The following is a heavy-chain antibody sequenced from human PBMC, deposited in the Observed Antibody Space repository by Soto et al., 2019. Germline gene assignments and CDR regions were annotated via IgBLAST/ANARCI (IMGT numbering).Heavy chain of an antibody. Sequence: SETLSLTCNVSGAPISSGGFYWSWIRQHPGKGPEWIGYIYNSGTTFYNPSLGSRVTMSLDAAKNHFSLELRSATVADTAVYYCAREPISTPRGVTQVDPWGQGTQVTVS. CDR1: GAPISSGGFY. J-gene: IGHJ5*02. CDR3: AREPISTPRGVTQVDP. V-gene: IGHV4-31*03. D-gene: IGHD3-10*01. CDR2: IYNSGTT.